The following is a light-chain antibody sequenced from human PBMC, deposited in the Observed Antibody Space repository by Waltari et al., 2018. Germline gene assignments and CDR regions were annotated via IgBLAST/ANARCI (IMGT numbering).Light chain of an antibody. V-gene: IGKV1-39*01. CDR3: QQSYSIPFT. J-gene: IGKJ4*01. CDR2: GAS. CDR1: QSISSY. Sequence: DIQMTQSPSSLSASVGDRVTITCRASQSISSYLNWYHQNPGKAPKLLIYGASSLQSGVPSRFSGSGYGTDFTLTISSLQPEDFATYYCQQSYSIPFTFGGGTKVEIK.